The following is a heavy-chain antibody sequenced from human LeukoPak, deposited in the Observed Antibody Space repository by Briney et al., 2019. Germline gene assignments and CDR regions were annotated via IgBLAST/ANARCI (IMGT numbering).Heavy chain of an antibody. CDR3: ARDFLRWFGELSRPNWFDP. Sequence: ASVKVSCKASGYTFTSYGISWVRQAPGQGLEWMGWISAYNGNTNYAQKLQGRVTMTTDTSTSTAYMELRSLRSDDTAVYYCARDFLRWFGELSRPNWFDPWGQGTLVTVSS. CDR2: ISAYNGNT. J-gene: IGHJ5*02. V-gene: IGHV1-18*01. CDR1: GYTFTSYG. D-gene: IGHD3-10*01.